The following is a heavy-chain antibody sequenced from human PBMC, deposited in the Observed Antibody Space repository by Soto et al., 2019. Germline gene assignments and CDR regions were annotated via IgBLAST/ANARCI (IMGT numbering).Heavy chain of an antibody. CDR2: ISGSGGST. CDR1: GFTFSSYA. D-gene: IGHD3-22*01. CDR3: AKAAFKYYYDSSGFNWFDP. V-gene: IGHV3-23*01. Sequence: GGSLRLSCAASGFTFSSYAMSWVRQAPGKGLEWVSAISGSGGSTYYADSVKGRFTISRDNSKNTLYLQMNSLRAEDTAVYYCAKAAFKYYYDSSGFNWFDPWGQGTLVTVS. J-gene: IGHJ5*02.